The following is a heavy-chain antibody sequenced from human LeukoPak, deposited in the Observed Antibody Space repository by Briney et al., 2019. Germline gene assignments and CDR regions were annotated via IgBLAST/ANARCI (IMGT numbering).Heavy chain of an antibody. V-gene: IGHV4-59*08. D-gene: IGHD2/OR15-2a*01. Sequence: PSETLSLTCTVSGGSISSYYWSWIRQPPGKGLEWIAYISDIGSINYNPSLKSRVTISLDTSKNQFSLKLSSMTAADTAVYYCAGHHPRNTVDFWGQGTLVTVSS. J-gene: IGHJ4*02. CDR3: AGHHPRNTVDF. CDR1: GGSISSYY. CDR2: ISDIGSI.